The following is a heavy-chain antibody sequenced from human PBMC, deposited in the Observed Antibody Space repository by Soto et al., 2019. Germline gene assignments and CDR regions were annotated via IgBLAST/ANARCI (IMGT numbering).Heavy chain of an antibody. V-gene: IGHV4-39*07. CDR2: SSFTGNT. J-gene: IGHJ4*02. Sequence: SETLSLTCTVSGDSLSRGNYYWGWVRQPPGKGLEWIGSSSFTGNTFFNPSLKSRVTMSVDKSKNQFSLKLSSVTAADTAVYYCARGLSTLSPPDYWGQRTLVTVSS. CDR3: ARGLSTLSPPDY. D-gene: IGHD3-16*02. CDR1: GDSLSRGNYY.